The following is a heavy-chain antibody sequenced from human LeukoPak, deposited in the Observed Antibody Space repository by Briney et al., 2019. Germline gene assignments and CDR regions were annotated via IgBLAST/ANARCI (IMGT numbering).Heavy chain of an antibody. Sequence: PGGSLRLSCAASGFTLKIYPMHWVCQTPGKGLEWLSVISHDGSDKNNADSVKGRFIISRDNSKNTVFLQLNSLRPEDTAMYYCAREGVQTTVDAFDIWGLGTMVIVSS. D-gene: IGHD4-17*01. V-gene: IGHV3-30*04. CDR3: AREGVQTTVDAFDI. J-gene: IGHJ3*02. CDR1: GFTLKIYP. CDR2: ISHDGSDK.